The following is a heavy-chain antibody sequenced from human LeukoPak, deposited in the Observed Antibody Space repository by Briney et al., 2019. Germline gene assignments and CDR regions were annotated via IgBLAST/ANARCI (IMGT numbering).Heavy chain of an antibody. CDR2: ISYDGSNK. D-gene: IGHD5-18*01. V-gene: IGHV3-30*18. Sequence: PGGPLRLSCAASGFTFSSYGMHWVRQAPGKGLEWVAVISYDGSNKYYADSVKGRFTISRDNSKNTLYLQTNSLRAEDTAVYYCAKEEQYSYAIWGQGTLVTVSS. J-gene: IGHJ4*02. CDR3: AKEEQYSYAI. CDR1: GFTFSSYG.